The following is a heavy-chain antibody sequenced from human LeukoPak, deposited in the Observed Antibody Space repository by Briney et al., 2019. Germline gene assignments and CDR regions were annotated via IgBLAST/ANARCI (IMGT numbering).Heavy chain of an antibody. CDR3: ARGRAGIAAAGFDY. Sequence: GGSLRLSCATSGFTFNMSSMHWVRLAPGKGLEWLAGISFDGANKFSGDSVKGRFSISRDNSKNTLYLQMNSLRLDDTAVYFCARGRAGIAAAGFDYWGQGTLVTVSS. D-gene: IGHD6-13*01. V-gene: IGHV3-30*04. CDR2: ISFDGANK. J-gene: IGHJ4*02. CDR1: GFTFNMSS.